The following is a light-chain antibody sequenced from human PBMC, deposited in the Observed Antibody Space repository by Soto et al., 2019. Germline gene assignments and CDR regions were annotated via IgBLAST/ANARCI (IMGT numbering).Light chain of an antibody. Sequence: EIVLTQSPGTLSLSPGERATLSCRASQSFSNNYLAWYQQKPGQAPRPLIYGASSRATGIPDRFSGSGSGTDLTLTISRLEPEDFAVYYCQQYGSSGTFGQGTKVDIK. CDR3: QQYGSSGT. J-gene: IGKJ1*01. CDR1: QSFSNNY. CDR2: GAS. V-gene: IGKV3-20*01.